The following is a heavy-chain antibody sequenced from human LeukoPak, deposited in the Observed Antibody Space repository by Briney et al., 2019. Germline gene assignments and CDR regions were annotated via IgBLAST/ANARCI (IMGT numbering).Heavy chain of an antibody. CDR2: INHSGST. CDR3: ARGVYYYDSSGYYKE. V-gene: IGHV4-39*07. CDR1: GGSLSSGSYY. J-gene: IGHJ4*02. Sequence: SETLSLTCTVSGGSLSSGSYYWGWLRQPPGRGLEWIGEINHSGSTNYNPSLKSRGTISVDPSNNQFSLKLSSVTAADTAVYYCARGVYYYDSSGYYKEWGQGTLVTVSA. D-gene: IGHD3-22*01.